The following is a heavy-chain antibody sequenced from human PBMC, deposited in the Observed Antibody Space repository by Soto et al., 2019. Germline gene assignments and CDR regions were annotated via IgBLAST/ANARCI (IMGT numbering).Heavy chain of an antibody. CDR1: GFSLNNYA. CDR3: AKRKTGLLWFWASGGHDV. CDR2: VIGSGVHT. J-gene: IGHJ6*02. Sequence: GGSLRLSCAAAGFSLNNYAMTWARPPPGNGLEWVSAVIGSGVHTYSDDSVKGRFTISRDNSKNTLYLQMKSRAAGDTVVYYSAKRKTGLLWFWASGGHDVWGQGTTVTVSS. V-gene: IGHV3-23*01. D-gene: IGHD3-10*01.